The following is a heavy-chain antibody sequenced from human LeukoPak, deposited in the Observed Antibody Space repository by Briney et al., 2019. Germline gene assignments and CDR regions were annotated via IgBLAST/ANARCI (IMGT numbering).Heavy chain of an antibody. D-gene: IGHD6-19*01. V-gene: IGHV4-59*01. CDR3: ARDRGIAVANPYGMDV. J-gene: IGHJ6*02. Sequence: SDTLSLTCSVSGGSTSSYYWSWIRQPPGKGLEWIRYIYYSGSTNYNPSLKSRVTISVDTSKKQFSLKLSSVTAADTAVYYCARDRGIAVANPYGMDVWGQGTTVTVSS. CDR1: GGSTSSYY. CDR2: IYYSGST.